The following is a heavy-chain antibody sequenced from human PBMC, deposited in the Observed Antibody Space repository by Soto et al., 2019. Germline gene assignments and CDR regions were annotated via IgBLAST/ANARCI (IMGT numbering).Heavy chain of an antibody. D-gene: IGHD5-12*01. CDR1: VGSIISGGYY. Sequence: PSETLSLTCTFSVGSIISGGYYWSWIRQHPGKGLEWVGYSYYTGSSYYNPSLKSRVTISVDASKNQLSLRLASVTAADTAVYYCARDLRGYSRYDYLDYWGQGIPVTVSS. V-gene: IGHV4-31*03. J-gene: IGHJ4*02. CDR2: SYYTGSS. CDR3: ARDLRGYSRYDYLDY.